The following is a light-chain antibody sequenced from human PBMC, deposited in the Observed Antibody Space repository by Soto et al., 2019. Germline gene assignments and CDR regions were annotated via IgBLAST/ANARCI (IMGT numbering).Light chain of an antibody. V-gene: IGKV3-11*01. J-gene: IGKJ1*01. CDR3: QQRSNWLRT. Sequence: EIVLTQSPATLSLSPGERATLSCRASQSVISYFAWYQQKPGQAPRLLIYDASKRATGIPARFSGSGSGTDFTLTISSLDPEDFAVYYCQQRSNWLRTFGQGTKVEVK. CDR1: QSVISY. CDR2: DAS.